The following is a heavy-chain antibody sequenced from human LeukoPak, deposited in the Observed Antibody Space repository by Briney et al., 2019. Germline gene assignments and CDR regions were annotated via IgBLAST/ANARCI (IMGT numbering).Heavy chain of an antibody. CDR1: GFTLDRYW. CDR3: ARDNGENYYDISGYPYYFDY. V-gene: IGHV3-7*01. CDR2: IKQDGSET. D-gene: IGHD3-22*01. J-gene: IGHJ4*02. Sequence: GGSLRLSCEVSGFTLDRYWMSWVRQAPGKGLEWVANIKQDGSETHYVDSVKGRFTISRDNAKNSLYLQMNSLRAEDTAVYYCARDNGENYYDISGYPYYFDYWGQGTLVTVSS.